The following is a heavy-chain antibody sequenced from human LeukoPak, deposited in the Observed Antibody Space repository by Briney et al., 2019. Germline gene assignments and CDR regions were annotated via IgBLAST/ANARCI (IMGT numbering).Heavy chain of an antibody. CDR3: ARPYSSSWDNWFDP. CDR2: INPNSGGT. V-gene: IGHV1-2*02. D-gene: IGHD6-13*01. Sequence: ASVKVSCKASGYTFTGYYMHWVRQAPGQGLEWMGWINPNSGGTNYAQKFQGRVTMTRDTSISTAYMELSRLRSDGTAVYYCARPYSSSWDNWFDPWGQGTLVTVSS. CDR1: GYTFTGYY. J-gene: IGHJ5*02.